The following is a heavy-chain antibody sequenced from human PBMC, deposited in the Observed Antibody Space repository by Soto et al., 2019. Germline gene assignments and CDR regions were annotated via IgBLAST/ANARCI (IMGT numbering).Heavy chain of an antibody. V-gene: IGHV3-74*01. D-gene: IGHD3-10*01. J-gene: IGHJ6*04. CDR3: ARGWLGPDV. CDR1: GFTLSGRS. Sequence: EVQLVESGGGLVQPGGSLRLSCAASGFTLSGRSMHWVRQAPGKGLVWVSGIDNAGTDSTFADSVKGRLTSSRDNAKNILYLQMNRLRVEDTAVYYCARGWLGPDVWGKGTTVTVSS. CDR2: IDNAGTDS.